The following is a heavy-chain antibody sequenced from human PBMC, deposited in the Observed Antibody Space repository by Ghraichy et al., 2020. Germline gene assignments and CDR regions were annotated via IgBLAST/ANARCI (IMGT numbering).Heavy chain of an antibody. D-gene: IGHD2-2*01. V-gene: IGHV1-18*01. CDR1: GYTFTSYG. J-gene: IGHJ6*02. CDR2: ISAYNGNT. CDR3: ARVLNCSSTSCLDDGMDV. Sequence: ASVKVSCKASGYTFTSYGISWVRQAPGQGLEWMGWISAYNGNTNYAQKLQGRVTMTTDTSTSTAYMELRSLRSDDTAVYYCARVLNCSSTSCLDDGMDVWGQGTTVTVSS.